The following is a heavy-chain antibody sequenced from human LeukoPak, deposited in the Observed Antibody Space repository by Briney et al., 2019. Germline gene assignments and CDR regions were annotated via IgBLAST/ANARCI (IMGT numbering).Heavy chain of an antibody. Sequence: SETLSLTCTVSGYSISSGYYWGWIRQPPGKGLEWIGSIYHSGSTYYNPSLKSRVTISVDTSKNQFSLKLSSVTAADTAVYYCARGHTYYDFWSGYYGSRDYFDYRGQGTLVTVSS. CDR3: ARGHTYYDFWSGYYGSRDYFDY. CDR2: IYHSGST. D-gene: IGHD3-3*01. J-gene: IGHJ4*02. V-gene: IGHV4-38-2*02. CDR1: GYSISSGYY.